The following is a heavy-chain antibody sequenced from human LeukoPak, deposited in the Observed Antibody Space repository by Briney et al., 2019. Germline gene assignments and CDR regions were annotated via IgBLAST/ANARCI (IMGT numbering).Heavy chain of an antibody. CDR3: ARDASALH. V-gene: IGHV3-23*01. J-gene: IGHJ4*02. D-gene: IGHD3-3*01. CDR1: GFTSG. Sequence: PGGSLRLSCVASGFTSGMSWVRQAPGKGLEWVSAISGNGEETFYAHSVTGRFTIFRDNSKNTLSLQMNSLRVDDTAVYYCARDASALHWGQGARVTVSS. CDR2: ISGNGEET.